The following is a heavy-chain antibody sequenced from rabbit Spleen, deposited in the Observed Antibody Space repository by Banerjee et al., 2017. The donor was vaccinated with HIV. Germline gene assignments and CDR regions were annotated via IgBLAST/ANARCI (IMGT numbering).Heavy chain of an antibody. CDR2: IYAGSEST. CDR1: GFSFSSGYY. CDR3: ARSGVGVAYGSDL. Sequence: QSLEESGGGLVKPGASLTLTCKASGFSFSSGYYMCWVRQAPGKGLEWIGCIYAGSESTYYASWAKGRFTISKTSSTTVTLQMTSLTAADTATHFCARSGVGVAYGSDLWGPGTLVTVS. D-gene: IGHD6-1*01. V-gene: IGHV1S40*01. J-gene: IGHJ4*01.